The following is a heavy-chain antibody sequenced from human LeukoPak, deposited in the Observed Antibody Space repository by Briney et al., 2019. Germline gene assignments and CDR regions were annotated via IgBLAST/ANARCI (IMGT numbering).Heavy chain of an antibody. Sequence: ASVKVSCKASGYTFTSYDINWVRQAPGQGLEWMGWMNPNSGNTGYAQKFQGRVTITRNTSISTAYMELSSLRSEDTAVYYCARVGYSSSWGAPYYYYYMDVWGKGTTVTVSS. CDR3: ARVGYSSSWGAPYYYYYMDV. V-gene: IGHV1-8*03. J-gene: IGHJ6*03. CDR2: MNPNSGNT. D-gene: IGHD6-13*01. CDR1: GYTFTSYD.